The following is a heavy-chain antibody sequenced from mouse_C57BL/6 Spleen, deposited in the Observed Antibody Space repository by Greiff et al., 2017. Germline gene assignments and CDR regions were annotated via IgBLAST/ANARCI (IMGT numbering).Heavy chain of an antibody. CDR1: GYTFTDYY. V-gene: IGHV1-26*01. Sequence: VQLQQSGPELVKPGASVKISCKASGYTFTDYYMNWVKQSHGKSLEWIGDINPNNGGTSYNQKFKGKATLTVDKSSSTAYMELRSLTSEDSAVYYCARLYYYGSSHFDYWGQGTTLTVSS. J-gene: IGHJ2*01. D-gene: IGHD1-1*01. CDR2: INPNNGGT. CDR3: ARLYYYGSSHFDY.